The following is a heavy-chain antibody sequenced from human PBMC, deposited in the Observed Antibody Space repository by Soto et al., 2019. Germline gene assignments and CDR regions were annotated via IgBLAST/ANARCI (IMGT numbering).Heavy chain of an antibody. CDR1: GFTFSSYD. CDR3: ARRAWIQLWLHAFDI. D-gene: IGHD5-18*01. J-gene: IGHJ3*02. V-gene: IGHV3-13*01. Sequence: GGSLRLSCAASGFTFSSYDMHWVRQATGKGLEWVSAIGTAGDTYYPGSVKGRFTISRENAKNSLYLQMNSLRAEDTAVYYCARRAWIQLWLHAFDIWGQGTMVTVSS. CDR2: IGTAGDT.